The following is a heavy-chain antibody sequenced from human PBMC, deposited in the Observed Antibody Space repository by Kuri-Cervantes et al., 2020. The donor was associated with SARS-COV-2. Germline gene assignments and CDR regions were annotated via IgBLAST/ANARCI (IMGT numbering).Heavy chain of an antibody. CDR1: GGSFSGYY. D-gene: IGHD5-18*01. CDR2: INHSGST. V-gene: IGHV4-34*01. Sequence: ESLKISCAVYGGSFSGYYWSWIRQPPGKGLEWIGEINHSGSTNYNPSLKSRVTISVDTSKNQFSLKLSSVTAADTAVYYCATPSGGYSYGPYYYGMDVWGQGTTVTVSS. CDR3: ATPSGGYSYGPYYYGMDV. J-gene: IGHJ6*02.